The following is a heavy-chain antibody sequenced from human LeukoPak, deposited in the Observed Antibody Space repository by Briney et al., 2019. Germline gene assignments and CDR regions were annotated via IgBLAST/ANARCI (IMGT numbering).Heavy chain of an antibody. V-gene: IGHV1-69*05. D-gene: IGHD2-2*01. CDR3: ASGTTDIVVVPATLRNYYFDY. J-gene: IGHJ4*02. Sequence: SVKVSCKASGGTFSSYEISWVRQAPGQGLEWMGGIIPMFGTAKYAQKSQGRVTITTDKSTSTAYMELSSLRSEDTAVYYCASGTTDIVVVPATLRNYYFDYWGQGTLVTVSS. CDR2: IIPMFGTA. CDR1: GGTFSSYE.